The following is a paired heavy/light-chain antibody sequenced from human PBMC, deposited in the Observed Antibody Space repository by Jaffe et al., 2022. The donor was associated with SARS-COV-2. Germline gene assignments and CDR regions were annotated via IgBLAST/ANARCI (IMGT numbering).Heavy chain of an antibody. CDR3: AVLIPALYSSGWYGYYGMDV. CDR2: IVVGSGNT. CDR1: GFTFTRSA. Sequence: QMQLVQSGPEVKKPGTSVKVSCKASGFTFTRSAMQWVRQARGQRLEWMGWIVVGSGNTNYAQKFQERVTITRDMSTSTAYMELSSLRSEDTAVYYCAVLIPALYSSGWYGYYGMDVWGQGTTVTVS. J-gene: IGHJ6*02. V-gene: IGHV1-58*02. D-gene: IGHD6-19*01.
Light chain of an antibody. CDR3: QQYNSFPT. J-gene: IGKJ1*01. Sequence: DIQMTQSPSTLSASVGDRVTITCRASQSIISWLAWFQQKPGKAPKLLIYKASSLESGVPSRFSGSGSGTEFTLTISSLQPDDFATYYCQQYNSFPTFGQGTKVEIK. CDR2: KAS. CDR1: QSIISW. V-gene: IGKV1-5*03.